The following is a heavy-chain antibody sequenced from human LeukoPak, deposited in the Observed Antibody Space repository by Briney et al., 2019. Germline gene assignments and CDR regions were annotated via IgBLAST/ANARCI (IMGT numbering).Heavy chain of an antibody. D-gene: IGHD3-9*01. J-gene: IGHJ4*02. CDR3: ARGPELERYFDWLPKPYYFDY. CDR2: ISAYNGNT. Sequence: ASVKVSCKASGYTFTSYGISWVRQAPGQGLEWMGWISAYNGNTNYAQKLQGRVTMTTDTSTSTAYMELRSLRSDDTAVYYCARGPELERYFDWLPKPYYFDYWGQATLVTASS. V-gene: IGHV1-18*04. CDR1: GYTFTSYG.